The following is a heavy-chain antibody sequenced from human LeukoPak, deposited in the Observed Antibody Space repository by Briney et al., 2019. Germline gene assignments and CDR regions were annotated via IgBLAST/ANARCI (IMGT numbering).Heavy chain of an antibody. Sequence: ASVKVSCKASGYTFTGYYMHWVRQAPGQGLEWMGWINPNSGGTNYAQKFQGRVTMTRDTSISTAYMELSSLRSGDTAVYYCARGLARDLTGYSGLCCWGQGTLVTVSS. CDR1: GYTFTGYY. CDR2: INPNSGGT. D-gene: IGHD3-9*01. CDR3: ARGLARDLTGYSGLCC. V-gene: IGHV1-2*02. J-gene: IGHJ4*02.